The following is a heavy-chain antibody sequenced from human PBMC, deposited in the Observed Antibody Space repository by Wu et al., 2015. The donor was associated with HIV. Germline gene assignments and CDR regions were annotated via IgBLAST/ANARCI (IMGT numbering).Heavy chain of an antibody. CDR2: INPNGGST. V-gene: IGHV1-46*01. D-gene: IGHD3-10*01. J-gene: IGHJ4*02. Sequence: QVQLVQSGAEVKKPGASVKVSCKASGYIFTNYYIHWVRQAPGQGLEWMGIINPNGGSTTYAQKFQGRVTMTRDTSTSTLYMELSSLKSEDTAIYYCARGPGLVWFGEVLAESNYHFDYWGQGTLVTVSS. CDR1: GYIFTNYY. CDR3: ARGPGLVWFGEVLAESNYHFDY.